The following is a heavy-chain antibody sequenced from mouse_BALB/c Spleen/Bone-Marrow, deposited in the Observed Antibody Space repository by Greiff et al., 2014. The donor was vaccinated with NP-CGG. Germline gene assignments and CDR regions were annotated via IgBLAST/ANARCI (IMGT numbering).Heavy chain of an antibody. CDR1: GYTLTSYV. J-gene: IGHJ1*01. D-gene: IGHD1-1*01. V-gene: IGHV1-14*01. CDR2: INPYNDGT. Sequence: VQLQQPGPELVKPGASVKMSCKASGYTLTSYVIHWVKQKPGQGLEWIGYINPYNDGTKYNEKFKGKATLTSDKSSSTAYMELSSLTAEDSAVYYCARGGYYGTSLYWYFDVWGAGTTVTVSS. CDR3: ARGGYYGTSLYWYFDV.